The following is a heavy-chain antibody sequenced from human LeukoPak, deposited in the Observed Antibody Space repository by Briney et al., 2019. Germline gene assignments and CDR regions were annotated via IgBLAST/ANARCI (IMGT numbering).Heavy chain of an antibody. CDR3: TTNYYDIGGYYWWYFDL. D-gene: IGHD3-22*01. CDR2: IKSETDGGTT. Sequence: GGSLRLSCAASGFTVSINYMSWVRQAPGKGLEWVGRIKSETDGGTTDYAAPVKGRFTISRDDSKATLNLQMNSLKAEDTAMYYCTTNYYDIGGYYWWYFDLWGRGAQVTVSS. J-gene: IGHJ2*01. V-gene: IGHV3-15*01. CDR1: GFTVSINY.